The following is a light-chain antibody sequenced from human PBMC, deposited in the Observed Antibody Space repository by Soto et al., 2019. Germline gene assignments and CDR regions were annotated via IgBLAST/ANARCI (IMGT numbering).Light chain of an antibody. J-gene: IGKJ1*01. CDR1: PTLSSSY. V-gene: IGKV3-15*01. CDR3: QQYNDWPLT. CDR2: GAF. Sequence: ESVLTLSPATLSLSPAEGATLSFGGSPTLSSSYLACYQQKPGQAPSLLIYGAFTRATGIPARFSGTGSGTEFTLTISSLQSEDFALYYCQQYNDWPLTFGQGTKVDIK.